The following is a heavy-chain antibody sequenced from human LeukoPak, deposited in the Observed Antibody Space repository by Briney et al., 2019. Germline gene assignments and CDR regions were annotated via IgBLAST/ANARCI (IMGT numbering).Heavy chain of an antibody. CDR3: ARDYCSGGGCYPGGNWFDP. V-gene: IGHV3-23*01. CDR1: GFTFSSYA. D-gene: IGHD2-15*01. J-gene: IGHJ5*02. Sequence: GGSLRLSCAASGFTFSSYAMTWVRQAPGKGLEWVSTISKSGGSTSYADSVKGRVTISRDNSKNTLYLQMNSLRGEDTAVYYCARDYCSGGGCYPGGNWFDPWGQGTLVTVSS. CDR2: ISKSGGST.